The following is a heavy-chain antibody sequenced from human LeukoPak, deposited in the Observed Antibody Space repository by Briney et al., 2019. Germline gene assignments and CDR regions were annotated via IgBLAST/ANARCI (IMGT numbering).Heavy chain of an antibody. CDR3: ARGPHWDPHFDY. D-gene: IGHD7-27*01. CDR2: INPNSGGT. CDR1: GFSFTAYH. V-gene: IGHV1-2*02. J-gene: IGHJ4*02. Sequence: ASVKVSCKASGFSFTAYHMHWVRQAPGQGLEWMGWINPNSGGTNYAQKFQGRVTMTRDTSISTAYMELSGLRSDDTAVYYCARGPHWDPHFDYWGQGTLVTVSS.